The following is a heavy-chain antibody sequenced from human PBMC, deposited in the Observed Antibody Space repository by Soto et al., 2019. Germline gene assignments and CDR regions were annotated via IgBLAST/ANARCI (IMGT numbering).Heavy chain of an antibody. Sequence: PSETLSLTCAVSGGSISSGGYSWSWIRQPPGKGLEWIGYIYHSGSTYYNPSLKSRVTISVDRSKNQFSLKLSSVTAADTAVYYCARAGDGYNYFDYWGQGTLVTVSS. V-gene: IGHV4-30-2*01. CDR3: ARAGDGYNYFDY. CDR2: IYHSGST. J-gene: IGHJ4*02. D-gene: IGHD5-12*01. CDR1: GGSISSGGYS.